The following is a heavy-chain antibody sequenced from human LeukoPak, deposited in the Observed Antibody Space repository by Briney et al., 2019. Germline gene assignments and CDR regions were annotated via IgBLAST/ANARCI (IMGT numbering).Heavy chain of an antibody. V-gene: IGHV3-74*01. D-gene: IGHD2-8*02. J-gene: IGHJ5*02. CDR2: IKSDGSTT. CDR3: ARELVVGGTWFDP. Sequence: PGGSLRLSCAASGFTLSSYWMHWVRQAPGKGLVWVSRIKSDGSTTNYADSVKGRFTISRDNAKNTLYLQMNSLRAEDTAVYYCARELVVGGTWFDPWGQGTLVTVSS. CDR1: GFTLSSYW.